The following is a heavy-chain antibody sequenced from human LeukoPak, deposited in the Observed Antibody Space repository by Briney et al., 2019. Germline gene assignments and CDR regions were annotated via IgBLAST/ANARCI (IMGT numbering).Heavy chain of an antibody. CDR1: GYTFTGYW. CDR3: AREGQLVGATEYDY. CDR2: INPNSGGT. J-gene: IGHJ4*02. V-gene: IGHV1-2*06. Sequence: ASVKVSCRASGYTFTGYWLHWVRQAPGQGLEWMGRINPNSGGTKYPQKFQGGVTMTRDTSINTAYMELSRLRSDDTAVYYCAREGQLVGATEYDYWGQGTLVTVSA. D-gene: IGHD1-26*01.